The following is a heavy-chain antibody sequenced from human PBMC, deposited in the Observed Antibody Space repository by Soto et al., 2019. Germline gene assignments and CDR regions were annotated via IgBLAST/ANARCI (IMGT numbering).Heavy chain of an antibody. D-gene: IGHD3-3*01. J-gene: IGHJ6*02. V-gene: IGHV1-18*01. Sequence: ASVKVSCKASGYTFTSYGISWVRQAPGQGLEWMGWISAYNGNTNYAQKLQGRVTMTTDTSTSTAYMELRSLRSDDTAVYYCARESGFGYYDFWSGYYLGMDVWGQGTTVTVSS. CDR1: GYTFTSYG. CDR3: ARESGFGYYDFWSGYYLGMDV. CDR2: ISAYNGNT.